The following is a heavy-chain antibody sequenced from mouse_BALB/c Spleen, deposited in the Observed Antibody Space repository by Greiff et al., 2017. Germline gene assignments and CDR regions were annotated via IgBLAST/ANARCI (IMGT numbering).Heavy chain of an antibody. CDR3: TDGYSFAY. Sequence: VQLQQSGPGLVKPSQSLSLTCTVTGYSITSDYAWNWIRQFPGNKLEWMGYISYSGSTSYNPSLKSRISITRDTSKNQFFLQLNSVTTEDTATYYCTDGYSFAYWGQGTLVTVSA. CDR1: GYSITSDYA. D-gene: IGHD2-3*01. J-gene: IGHJ3*01. V-gene: IGHV3-2*02. CDR2: ISYSGST.